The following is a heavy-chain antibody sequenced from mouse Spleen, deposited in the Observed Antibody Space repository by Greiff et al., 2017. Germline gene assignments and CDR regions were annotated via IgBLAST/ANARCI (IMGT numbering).Heavy chain of an antibody. V-gene: IGHV1-18*01. CDR2: INPNNGGT. D-gene: IGHD1-2*01. Sequence: EVQLQQSGPELVKPGASVKIPCKASGYTFTDYNMDWVKQSHGKSLEWIGDINPNNGGTIYNQKFKGKATLTVDQSSSTAYMELRSLTSEDTAVYYCARWVITTATGYFDYWGQGTTLTVSS. J-gene: IGHJ2*01. CDR3: ARWVITTATGYFDY. CDR1: GYTFTDYN.